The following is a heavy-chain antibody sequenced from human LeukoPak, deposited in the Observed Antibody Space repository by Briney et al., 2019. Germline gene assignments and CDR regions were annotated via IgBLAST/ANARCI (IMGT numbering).Heavy chain of an antibody. CDR1: GFTFGDYA. J-gene: IGHJ6*03. D-gene: IGHD6-6*01. Sequence: GGSLRLSCTASGFTFGDYAMSWVRQAPGKGLEWVGFIRSKAYGGTTEYAASVKGRFTISRDDSKSIAYLQMNSLKTEDTAVYYCTIRSRNSSSSLYYYMDVWGKGTTVTVSS. CDR2: IRSKAYGGTT. V-gene: IGHV3-49*04. CDR3: TIRSRNSSSSLYYYMDV.